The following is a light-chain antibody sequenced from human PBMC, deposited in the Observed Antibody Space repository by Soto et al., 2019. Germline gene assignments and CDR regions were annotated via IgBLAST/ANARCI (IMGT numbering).Light chain of an antibody. CDR3: QQYNSYV. Sequence: DVQLTQTHYSLSASVGDRVILTCLASQSIGNWLAWYHQKPGKAPKLLIYKASSLESGVPTRFSGSGSGTDFTLTISSLQPEDFATYYCQQYNSYVFGPGTKVDIK. CDR1: QSIGNW. CDR2: KAS. V-gene: IGKV1-5*03. J-gene: IGKJ3*01.